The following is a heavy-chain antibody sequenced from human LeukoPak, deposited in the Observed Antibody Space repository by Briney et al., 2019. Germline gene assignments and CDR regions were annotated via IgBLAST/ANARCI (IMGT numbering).Heavy chain of an antibody. CDR1: GFTFSSYA. CDR3: ARDTPPDY. CDR2: ISYDGSNK. V-gene: IGHV3-30-3*01. D-gene: IGHD2-15*01. J-gene: IGHJ4*02. Sequence: GGSLRLSCAASGFTFSSYAMHWVRQAPGKGLEWVAVISYDGSNKYYADSVKGRFTISRDNSKNTLYLQMNSLRAEDTAVYYCARDTPPDYWGQGTLVTVSS.